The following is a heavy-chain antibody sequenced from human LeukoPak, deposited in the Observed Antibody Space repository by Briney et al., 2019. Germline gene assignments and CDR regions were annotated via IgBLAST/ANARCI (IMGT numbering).Heavy chain of an antibody. CDR1: GFTFSKYG. J-gene: IGHJ4*02. D-gene: IGHD2/OR15-2a*01. V-gene: IGHV3-33*06. CDR3: AKDGLTMTTYYFDY. Sequence: GGSLSLFCAASGFTFSKYGMQWVREARGKGLEWVAVIWYDGSNKQYADSVKGRFTISRDNSKNTLYLQMNSLRAEDTAMYYCAKDGLTMTTYYFDYWGQGTLVTVSS. CDR2: IWYDGSNK.